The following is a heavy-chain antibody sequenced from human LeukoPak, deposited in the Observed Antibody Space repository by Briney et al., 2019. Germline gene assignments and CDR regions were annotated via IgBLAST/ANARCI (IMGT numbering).Heavy chain of an antibody. CDR2: INSDGSST. CDR3: ARTSRAVAPFDY. D-gene: IGHD6-19*01. V-gene: IGHV3-74*01. CDR1: GFTFSSYW. Sequence: GGSLRLSCVVSGFTFSSYWMHWVRQAPGKGLVWVSRINSDGSSTSYAYSVKGRFTISRDNAKNTLYLQMNSLRAEDTAVYYCARTSRAVAPFDYWGQGNLVTVSS. J-gene: IGHJ4*02.